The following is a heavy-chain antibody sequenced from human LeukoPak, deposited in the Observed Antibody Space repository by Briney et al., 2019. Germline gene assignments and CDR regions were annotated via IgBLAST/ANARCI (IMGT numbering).Heavy chain of an antibody. CDR1: GGSISSGGYY. J-gene: IGHJ4*02. V-gene: IGHV4-31*03. Sequence: SDTLSLTCTVSGGSISSGGYYWSWIRQHPGKGLEWIGYINYSGNTYYNPSLKSRVTISVDTSKNQFSLKLSSVTAADTAVYYCARGSSGWLRFDYWGQGTLVTVSS. D-gene: IGHD6-19*01. CDR3: ARGSSGWLRFDY. CDR2: INYSGNT.